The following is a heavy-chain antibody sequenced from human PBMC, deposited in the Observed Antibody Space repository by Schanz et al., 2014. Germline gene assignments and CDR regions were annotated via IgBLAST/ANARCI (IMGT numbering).Heavy chain of an antibody. V-gene: IGHV1-18*01. CDR2: IGGSDGNT. CDR1: GYTFTRSG. J-gene: IGHJ4*02. D-gene: IGHD1-26*01. CDR3: ARDRDQWDGNYFAY. Sequence: QVQLVQSGGEVKTPGASVKVSCKASGYTFTRSGISWVRQAPGQGLEWMGWIGGSDGNTNFAQKFQGRVTMTTDTSTSTVYMELRSLTSDDSAVYYCARDRDQWDGNYFAYWGQGTLVTVS.